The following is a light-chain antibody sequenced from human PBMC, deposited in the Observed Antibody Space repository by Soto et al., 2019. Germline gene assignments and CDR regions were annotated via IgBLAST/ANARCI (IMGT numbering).Light chain of an antibody. CDR2: GNS. J-gene: IGLJ1*01. V-gene: IGLV1-40*01. Sequence: QSVLTQPPSVSGAPGQRVTISCTVTNSNIGSDYGVHWYQQFPGTAPKLLIYGNSNRPSGVPDRFSGSKSGTSASLAITGLQAEDEADYYCQSYDRSLRACVFGTGTKVTVL. CDR1: NSNIGSDYG. CDR3: QSYDRSLRACV.